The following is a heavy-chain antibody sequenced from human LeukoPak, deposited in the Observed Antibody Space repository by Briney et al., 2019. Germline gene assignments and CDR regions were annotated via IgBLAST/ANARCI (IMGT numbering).Heavy chain of an antibody. CDR3: ARNYGGNSGAFDI. CDR1: GYTLTSYG. CDR2: FNAGDGST. Sequence: ASVKVSCKASGYTLTSYGVHWVRQAPGQRLEWMGWFNAGDGSTGYSQRFQGRVTITSDTSASTDYIELSSLGSEDTAVYYCARNYGGNSGAFDIWGQGTMVTVSS. V-gene: IGHV1-3*01. J-gene: IGHJ3*02. D-gene: IGHD4-23*01.